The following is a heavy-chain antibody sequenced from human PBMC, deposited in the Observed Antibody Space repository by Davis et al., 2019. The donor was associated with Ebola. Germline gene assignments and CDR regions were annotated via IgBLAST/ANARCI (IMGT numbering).Heavy chain of an antibody. CDR2: ISSSGRAT. CDR1: GFTFSSYE. J-gene: IGHJ4*02. D-gene: IGHD3-10*01. V-gene: IGHV3-48*03. CDR3: GRDRAMFRVGLIDY. Sequence: GESLKISCVASGFTFSSYEMNWVRQAPGKGLEWVSYISSSGRATYYADSVKGRFTISRDNAKNALYLQMNSLRAEDTAVYYCGRDRAMFRVGLIDYWGQGTLVTVSS.